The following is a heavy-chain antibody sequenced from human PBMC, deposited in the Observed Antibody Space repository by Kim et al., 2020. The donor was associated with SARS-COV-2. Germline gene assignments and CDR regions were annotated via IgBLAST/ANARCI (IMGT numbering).Heavy chain of an antibody. J-gene: IGHJ4*02. CDR2: INPNSGGT. Sequence: ASVKVSCKASGYTFTGYYMHWVRQAPGQGLEWMGWINPNSGGTNYAQKFQGRVTMTRDTSISTAYMELSRLRSDDTAVYYCARAYDFWSGYPLRYFDYWGQGTLVTVSS. D-gene: IGHD3-3*01. CDR3: ARAYDFWSGYPLRYFDY. CDR1: GYTFTGYY. V-gene: IGHV1-2*02.